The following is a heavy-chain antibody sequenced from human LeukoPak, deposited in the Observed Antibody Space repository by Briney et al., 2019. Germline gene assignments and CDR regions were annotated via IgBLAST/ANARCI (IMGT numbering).Heavy chain of an antibody. CDR2: ISAYNGNT. D-gene: IGHD3-10*01. CDR3: ARAGWFGELLPTDDAFDI. J-gene: IGHJ3*02. V-gene: IGHV1-18*01. Sequence: PGGSLRLSCAASGFTFTSYGISWVRQAPGQGLEWMGWISAYNGNTNYAQKLQGRVTMTTDTSTSTAYMELRSLRSDDTAVYYCARAGWFGELLPTDDAFDIWGQGTMVTVSS. CDR1: GFTFTSYG.